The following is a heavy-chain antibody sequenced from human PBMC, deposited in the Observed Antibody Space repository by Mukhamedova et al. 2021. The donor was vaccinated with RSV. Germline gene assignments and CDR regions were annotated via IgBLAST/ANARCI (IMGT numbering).Heavy chain of an antibody. CDR3: AKDGGAAHPLSPNFDY. CDR2: NK. D-gene: IGHD6-6*01. J-gene: IGHJ4*02. V-gene: IGHV3-30-3*02. Sequence: NKYYADSVKGRFTISRDNSKNTLYLQMNSLRAEDTALYYCAKDGGAAHPLSPNFDYWGQGTLVTVSS.